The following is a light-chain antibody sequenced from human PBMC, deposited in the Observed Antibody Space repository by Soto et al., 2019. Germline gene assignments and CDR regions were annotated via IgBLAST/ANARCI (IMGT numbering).Light chain of an antibody. CDR3: RSYTSSSTQV. CDR1: SSDVGGYNY. Sequence: QSVLTQPASVSGSPGQSITISCTGTSSDVGGYNYVSWYQQHPGKAPKLMIYEVSNRPSGVSNRCSGSKSGNTASLTISGLQAEDEADYYCRSYTSSSTQVFGTGTKLTVL. J-gene: IGLJ1*01. V-gene: IGLV2-14*01. CDR2: EVS.